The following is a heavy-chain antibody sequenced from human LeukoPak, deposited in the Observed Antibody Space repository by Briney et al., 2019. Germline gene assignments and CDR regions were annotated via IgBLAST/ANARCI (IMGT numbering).Heavy chain of an antibody. CDR2: LNPSGGST. CDR1: GDTFTSYY. Sequence: ASVKVSCKASGDTFTSYYFHWVRQAPGQGLDWMGILNPSGGSTSYAQQFQGRVTMTRDTSTSTVYMELSSLRSEDTAVDYCARAERPWFGEFLSFDYWGQGTLVTVSS. J-gene: IGHJ4*02. D-gene: IGHD3-10*01. V-gene: IGHV1-46*01. CDR3: ARAERPWFGEFLSFDY.